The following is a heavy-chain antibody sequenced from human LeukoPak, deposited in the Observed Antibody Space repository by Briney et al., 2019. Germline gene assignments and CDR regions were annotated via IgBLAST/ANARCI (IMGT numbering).Heavy chain of an antibody. CDR1: GGTFSSYA. J-gene: IGHJ6*03. D-gene: IGHD4-17*01. V-gene: IGHV1-69*13. Sequence: SVKVSCKASGGTFSSYAISWVRQAPGQGLEWMGGIIPIFGTANYAQKFQGRVTITADESASTAYMELSSLRSEDTAVYYCARARTTVTNYYYYYMDVWGKGTTVTVSS. CDR2: IIPIFGTA. CDR3: ARARTTVTNYYYYYMDV.